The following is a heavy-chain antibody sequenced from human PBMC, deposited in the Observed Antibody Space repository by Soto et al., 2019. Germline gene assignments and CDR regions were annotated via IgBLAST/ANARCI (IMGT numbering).Heavy chain of an antibody. CDR3: ARDGRAGYCTNGVCYPAGMDV. V-gene: IGHV3-33*01. CDR1: GFTFSSYG. Sequence: AGGSLRLSCAASGFTFSSYGMHWVRQAPGKGLEWVAVIWYDGSNKYYADSVKGRFTISRDNSKNTLYLQMNSLRAEDTAVYYCARDGRAGYCTNGVCYPAGMDVWGQGTTVTVSS. CDR2: IWYDGSNK. D-gene: IGHD2-8*01. J-gene: IGHJ6*02.